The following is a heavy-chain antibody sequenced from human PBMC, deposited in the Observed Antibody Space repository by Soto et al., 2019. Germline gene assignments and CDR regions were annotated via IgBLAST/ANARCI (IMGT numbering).Heavy chain of an antibody. J-gene: IGHJ6*02. Sequence: GGSLRLPCAASGFTFSSYSMNWVRQAPGKGLECVSYISSSSSTIYYADSVKGRFTISRDNAKNSLYLQMNSLRDEDTAVYYCASITRGVRGYYYYYGMDVCCQGTTVTVSS. V-gene: IGHV3-48*02. CDR2: ISSSSSTI. CDR1: GFTFSSYS. D-gene: IGHD3-10*01. CDR3: ASITRGVRGYYYYYGMDV.